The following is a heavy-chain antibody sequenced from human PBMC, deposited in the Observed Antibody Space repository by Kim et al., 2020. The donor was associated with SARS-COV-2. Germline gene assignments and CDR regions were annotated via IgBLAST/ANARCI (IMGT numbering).Heavy chain of an antibody. V-gene: IGHV3-11*05. D-gene: IGHD6-13*01. CDR2: ISSSSSYT. CDR3: ARVYGSSWYGAFDI. Sequence: GGSLRLSCAASGFTFSDYYMSWIRQAPGKGLEWVSYISSSSSYTNYADSVKGRFTISRDNAKNSLYLQMNSLRAEDTAVYYCARVYGSSWYGAFDIWGQGTMVTVSS. J-gene: IGHJ3*02. CDR1: GFTFSDYY.